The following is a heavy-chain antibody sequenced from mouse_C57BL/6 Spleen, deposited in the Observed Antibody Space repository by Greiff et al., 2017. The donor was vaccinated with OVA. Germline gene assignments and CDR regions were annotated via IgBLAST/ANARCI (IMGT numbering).Heavy chain of an antibody. D-gene: IGHD3-2*02. CDR2: ISDGGSYT. CDR3: AREGGQLRPFAY. CDR1: GFTFSSYA. Sequence: EVMLVESGAGLVKPGGSLKLSCAASGFTFSSYAMSWVRQTPEKRLEWVATISDGGSYTYYPDNVKGRFTISRDNAKNNLYLQMSHLKSEDTAMYYCAREGGQLRPFAYWGQGTLVTVSA. V-gene: IGHV5-4*01. J-gene: IGHJ3*01.